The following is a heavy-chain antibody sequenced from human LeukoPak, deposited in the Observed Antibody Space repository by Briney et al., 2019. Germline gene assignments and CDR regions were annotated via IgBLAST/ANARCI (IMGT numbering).Heavy chain of an antibody. CDR3: TRERGNLGGDTFDI. Sequence: PSETRSLTWIVATVSLTSIYSTWIRQPTGKGLEWIGRIYSSGNTNYNPSLESRVTMSIDTSKNQFSLKLSSATAADTAVYYCTRERGNLGGDTFDIWGQGTMVTVSS. CDR1: TVSLTSIY. CDR2: IYSSGNT. D-gene: IGHD3-16*01. J-gene: IGHJ3*02. V-gene: IGHV4-4*07.